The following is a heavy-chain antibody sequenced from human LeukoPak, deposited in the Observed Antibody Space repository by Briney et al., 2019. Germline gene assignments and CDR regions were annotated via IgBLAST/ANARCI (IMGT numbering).Heavy chain of an antibody. CDR3: AARGGDYYDFWSGYPKDYYYGMDV. J-gene: IGHJ6*02. Sequence: ASVKVSCKASGYTFTSYDFNWVRQAPGQGPEWIGWMNPNSGTTGYAQKFQGRVTMTRDTSISTAYTDLSSLRSEDTAVYYCAARGGDYYDFWSGYPKDYYYGMDVWGQGTTVTVSS. CDR1: GYTFTSYD. V-gene: IGHV1-8*01. CDR2: MNPNSGTT. D-gene: IGHD3-3*01.